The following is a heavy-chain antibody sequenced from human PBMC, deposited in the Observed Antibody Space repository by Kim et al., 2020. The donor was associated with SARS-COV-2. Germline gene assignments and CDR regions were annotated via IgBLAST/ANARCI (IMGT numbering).Heavy chain of an antibody. V-gene: IGHV6-1*01. J-gene: IGHJ6*02. Sequence: AVSVKSRITLNPDTSKNPFSLQLNSVTPEDTAVYYCARASSSYGPYGMDVWGQGTTVTVSS. D-gene: IGHD5-18*01. CDR3: ARASSSYGPYGMDV.